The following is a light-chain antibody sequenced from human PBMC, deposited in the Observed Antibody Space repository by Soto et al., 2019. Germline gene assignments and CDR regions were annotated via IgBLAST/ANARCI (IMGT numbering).Light chain of an antibody. V-gene: IGLV2-23*01. CDR3: CSYAGSSTFV. Sequence: QSVLTQPASVSESLGQSITITCTGTSSDVGNYNLVSWYQQNSGKAPKLIIYEGNKRPSGVSNRFSGSKSGNTASLTISGLQAEDETDYYCCSYAGSSTFVFGTGTKLTVL. J-gene: IGLJ1*01. CDR2: EGN. CDR1: SSDVGNYNL.